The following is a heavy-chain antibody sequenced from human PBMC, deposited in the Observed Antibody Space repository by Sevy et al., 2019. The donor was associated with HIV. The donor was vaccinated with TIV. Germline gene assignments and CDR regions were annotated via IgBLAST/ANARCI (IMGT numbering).Heavy chain of an antibody. CDR2: MHPNSGNT. CDR3: ARGPPGMHAFDY. Sequence: ASVKVSCKASGYTFTSYDINWVRQATGQGLEWMGWMHPNSGNTGYTQKFQGRVTMTRNTSISKAYVELSSLRSADTAVYYCARGPPGMHAFDYWGQGTLVTVSS. J-gene: IGHJ4*02. V-gene: IGHV1-8*01. CDR1: GYTFTSYD.